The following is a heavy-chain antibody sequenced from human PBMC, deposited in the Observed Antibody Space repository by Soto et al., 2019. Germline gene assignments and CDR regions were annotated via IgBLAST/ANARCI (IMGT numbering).Heavy chain of an antibody. CDR1: GGSFSGYY. CDR2: INHSGST. CDR3: ARLGYSYGLNWFDP. V-gene: IGHV4-34*01. D-gene: IGHD5-18*01. Sequence: QVQLQQWGAGLLKPSETLSLTCAVYGGSFSGYYWSWIRQPPGKGLEWIGEINHSGSTNYNPSLKSGVTLLVTTYXNQFSLKLSSVTAADTAVYYCARLGYSYGLNWFDPWGQGTLVTVSS. J-gene: IGHJ5*02.